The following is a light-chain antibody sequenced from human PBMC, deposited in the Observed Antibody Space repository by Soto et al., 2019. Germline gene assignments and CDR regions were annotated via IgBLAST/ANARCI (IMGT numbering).Light chain of an antibody. J-gene: IGLJ1*01. Sequence: QSVLTQPASVSGSPGQSITISCTGTSSDVGGYNYVCWYKQHPGKAPQLMISEVTKRPSGVADRFSGSKSGNTASLTISGLQAEDEVDYYCRSYTSSSTLYVFGTGTKVTVL. CDR2: EVT. CDR1: SSDVGGYNY. V-gene: IGLV2-14*01. CDR3: RSYTSSSTLYV.